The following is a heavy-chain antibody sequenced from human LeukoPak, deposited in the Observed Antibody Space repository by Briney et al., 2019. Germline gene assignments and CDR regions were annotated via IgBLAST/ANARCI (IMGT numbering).Heavy chain of an antibody. D-gene: IGHD4-17*01. Sequence: PSETLSLTYGVSGPSFSSYYWSWIRQTPGKGLEWIGEVNHSGYTNMNPSLKSRVTLSVDTSKNQFSLMLTSVTAADTAVYFCARMTTGHDYWGQGTLVTVSS. J-gene: IGHJ4*02. CDR2: VNHSGYT. V-gene: IGHV4-34*01. CDR1: GPSFSSYY. CDR3: ARMTTGHDY.